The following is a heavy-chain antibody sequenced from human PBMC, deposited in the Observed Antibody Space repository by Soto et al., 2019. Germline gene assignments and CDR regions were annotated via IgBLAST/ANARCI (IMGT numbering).Heavy chain of an antibody. CDR2: INAGNGNT. D-gene: IGHD6-19*01. CDR1: GYTFTSYA. V-gene: IGHV1-3*01. J-gene: IGHJ4*02. CDR3: ARDLGGWTDY. Sequence: QVQLVQSGAEVKKPGASVKVSCKASGYTFTSYAMQWVRQAPGQRLEWMGWINAGNGNTKYSQKFQGRVTITRDTSGNTAYMEPSSLRSEDTAVYYCARDLGGWTDYWGQGTLVTVSS.